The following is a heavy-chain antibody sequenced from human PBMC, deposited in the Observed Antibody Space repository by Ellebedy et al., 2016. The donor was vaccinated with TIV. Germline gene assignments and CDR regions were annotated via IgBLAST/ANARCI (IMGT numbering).Heavy chain of an antibody. CDR3: AKGDLRFFDWSTTDY. V-gene: IGHV3-23*01. Sequence: PGGSLRLSCVASGFTVISDYMTWVRQAPGKGLEWVSGLSGSGDKTFYADSVKGRATISRDNSKNLLYLQLDGLTTEDTAVYYCAKGDLRFFDWSTTDYWGQGILVTLSS. CDR1: GFTVISDY. D-gene: IGHD3-9*01. CDR2: LSGSGDKT. J-gene: IGHJ4*02.